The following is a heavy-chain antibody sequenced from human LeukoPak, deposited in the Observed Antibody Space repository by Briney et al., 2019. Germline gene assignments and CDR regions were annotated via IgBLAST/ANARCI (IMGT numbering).Heavy chain of an antibody. J-gene: IGHJ4*02. Sequence: PSETLSLTCTVSGGSISSSSYYWGWIRQPPGKGLEWIGSIYYSGSTYYNPSLKSRVTISVDTSKNQFSLKLSSVTAADTAVYYCASSMVRGVIPLDYWGQGTLVTVSS. CDR3: ASSMVRGVIPLDY. V-gene: IGHV4-39*07. CDR1: GGSISSSSYY. CDR2: IYYSGST. D-gene: IGHD3-10*01.